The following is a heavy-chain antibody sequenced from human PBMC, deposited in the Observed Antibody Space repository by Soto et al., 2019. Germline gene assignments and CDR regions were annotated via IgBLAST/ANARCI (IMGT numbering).Heavy chain of an antibody. CDR2: ISAYNGNT. D-gene: IGHD6-6*01. CDR1: GYTFTSYG. CDR3: ARETYSSSPGYYGMDV. J-gene: IGHJ6*02. Sequence: GASVKVSCKASGYTFTSYGISWVRQAPGQGLEWMGWISAYNGNTNYAQKLQGRVTMTTDTSTSTAYMELRSLRSDDTAVYYCARETYSSSPGYYGMDVWGQGTTVTVSS. V-gene: IGHV1-18*01.